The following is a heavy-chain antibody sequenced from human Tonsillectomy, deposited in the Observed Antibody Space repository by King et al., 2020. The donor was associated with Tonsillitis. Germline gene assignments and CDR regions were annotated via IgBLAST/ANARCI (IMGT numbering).Heavy chain of an antibody. CDR1: GGTFSSYA. CDR3: ATAHQEYIVVVPAGIKTPQGVDYYYYYGMDV. J-gene: IGHJ6*02. CDR2: IIPIFGTA. V-gene: IGHV1-69*01. Sequence: EQLVQSGAEVKKPGSSVKVSCKASGGTFSSYAISWVRQAPGQGLEWMGGIIPIFGTANYAQKFQGRVTITADESTSTAYMELSSLRSEDTAVYYCATAHQEYIVVVPAGIKTPQGVDYYYYYGMDVWGQGTTVTVS. D-gene: IGHD2-2*02.